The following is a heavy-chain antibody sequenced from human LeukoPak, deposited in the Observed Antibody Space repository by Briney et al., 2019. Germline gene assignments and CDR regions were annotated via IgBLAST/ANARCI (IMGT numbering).Heavy chain of an antibody. D-gene: IGHD6-6*01. V-gene: IGHV1-18*01. CDR3: ARGRKAYSSSSDYFDY. J-gene: IGHJ4*02. Sequence: ASVKVSCKASGYTFTSYGISWVRQAPGQGLEWMGWISAYNGNSNYAQKLQGRVTMTTDTSTSTAYMELRSLRSDDTAVYYCARGRKAYSSSSDYFDYWGQGTLVTVSS. CDR1: GYTFTSYG. CDR2: ISAYNGNS.